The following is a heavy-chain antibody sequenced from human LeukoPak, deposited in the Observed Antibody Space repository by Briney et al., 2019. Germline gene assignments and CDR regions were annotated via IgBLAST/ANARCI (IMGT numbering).Heavy chain of an antibody. V-gene: IGHV3-48*04. J-gene: IGHJ6*03. CDR3: ARERGGFGGYLPYYYLDV. CDR1: GFSFSNFG. CDR2: ISGSSGTI. Sequence: GGSLRLSCAGTGFSFSNFGMNWVRQAPGKGLECVSFISGSSGTIYYADSVKGRFTISRDNTKNSLYLQMNSLRAEDTAIYYCARERGGFGGYLPYYYLDVWGKGTTVPVSS. D-gene: IGHD5-12*01.